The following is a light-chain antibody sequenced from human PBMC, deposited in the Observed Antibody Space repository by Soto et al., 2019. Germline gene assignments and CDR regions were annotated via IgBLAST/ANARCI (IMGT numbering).Light chain of an antibody. V-gene: IGLV2-14*01. CDR3: NSYTTSETYV. J-gene: IGLJ1*01. CDR1: NSDVGSYNR. CDR2: DVN. Sequence: QSFLTQPASVSGSPGQSITISCTGTNSDVGSYNRVSWYQQPPGTAPKLMIFDVNNRPSGVSYRFSGSKSGNTAYLTISGLQAEDEADYYCNSYTTSETYVFGTGTKLTVL.